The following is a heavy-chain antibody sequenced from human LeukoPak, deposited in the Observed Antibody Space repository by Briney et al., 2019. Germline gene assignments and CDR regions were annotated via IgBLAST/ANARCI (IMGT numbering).Heavy chain of an antibody. CDR1: GYTLTELS. V-gene: IGHV1-24*01. Sequence: ASVKVSCKVSGYTLTELSTHWVRQAPGKGLEWMGGFDPEDGETIYAQKFQGRVTMTEDTSTDTAYMELSSLRSEDTAVYYCAILTPNYYDSSGPFDYWGQGTLVTVSS. CDR2: FDPEDGET. J-gene: IGHJ4*02. D-gene: IGHD3-22*01. CDR3: AILTPNYYDSSGPFDY.